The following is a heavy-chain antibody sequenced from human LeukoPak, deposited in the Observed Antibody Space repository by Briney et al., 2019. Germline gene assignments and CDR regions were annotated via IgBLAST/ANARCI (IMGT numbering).Heavy chain of an antibody. CDR1: GGSISSSGYY. CDR2: ISYSGST. Sequence: PSETLSLTCTVSGGSISSSGYYWGWIRQPPGKGLEWIGSISYSGSTYYNSSLKSRVTMSADTSKNQFSLKLSSVTAADTAVYFCASALGYCSGGSCEYFFDDWGQGTLVTVSS. D-gene: IGHD2-15*01. V-gene: IGHV4-39*01. CDR3: ASALGYCSGGSCEYFFDD. J-gene: IGHJ4*02.